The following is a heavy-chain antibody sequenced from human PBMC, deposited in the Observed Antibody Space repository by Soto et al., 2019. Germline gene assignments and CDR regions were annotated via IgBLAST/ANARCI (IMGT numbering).Heavy chain of an antibody. CDR3: ARDSDSYGYGGYYFDH. J-gene: IGHJ4*02. Sequence: QVQLVESGGGVVQPGRSLRLSCAASGFTFSSYAMHWVRQAPGKGLEWVAVISYDGSNKYYAESVKGRFTISRDNSKKTLYLQMNSLRAEDTAVYYCARDSDSYGYGGYYFDHWGQGTLVTVSS. D-gene: IGHD5-18*01. CDR2: ISYDGSNK. V-gene: IGHV3-30-3*01. CDR1: GFTFSSYA.